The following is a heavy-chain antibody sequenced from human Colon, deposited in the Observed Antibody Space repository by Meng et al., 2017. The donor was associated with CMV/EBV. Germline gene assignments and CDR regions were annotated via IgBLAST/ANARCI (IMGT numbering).Heavy chain of an antibody. Sequence: SETLSLTCTVSGVSITTDHYWGWIRQPPGKGLEWIVSVYHTGSPYYSPSLKSRVIISLDTSKNQFSLKVPSVTTADTATYYCASPTGSYGNYADWGQGILVTVSS. V-gene: IGHV4-38-2*02. J-gene: IGHJ4*02. CDR3: ASPTGSYGNYAD. D-gene: IGHD4-11*01. CDR2: VYHTGSP. CDR1: GVSITTDHY.